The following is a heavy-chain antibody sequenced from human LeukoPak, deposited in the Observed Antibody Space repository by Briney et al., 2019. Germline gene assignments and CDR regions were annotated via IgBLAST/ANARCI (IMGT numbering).Heavy chain of an antibody. CDR2: INHSGST. J-gene: IGHJ6*02. CDR3: ARGPRKVFWSGYSPYYYYGVDV. Sequence: SETLSLTCAVYGGSFSGYYWSWIRQPPGKGLEWIGEINHSGSTNYNPSLKSRVTISVDTSKNQFSLKLSSVTAADTAVYYCARGPRKVFWSGYSPYYYYGVDVWGQGTTVTVSS. D-gene: IGHD3-3*01. CDR1: GGSFSGYY. V-gene: IGHV4-34*01.